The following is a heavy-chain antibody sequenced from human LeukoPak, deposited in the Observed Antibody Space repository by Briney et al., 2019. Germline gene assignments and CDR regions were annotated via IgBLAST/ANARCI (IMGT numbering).Heavy chain of an antibody. Sequence: GGSLRLSCAASGFTFTNYAMTWVRQAPGKGLEWVSYISSSGSTIYYADSVKGRFTISRDNAKNSLYLQMNSLRAEDTAVYYCARVLTYYYDSSGFDYWGQGTLVTVSS. V-gene: IGHV3-48*03. J-gene: IGHJ4*02. CDR2: ISSSGSTI. CDR3: ARVLTYYYDSSGFDY. CDR1: GFTFTNYA. D-gene: IGHD3-22*01.